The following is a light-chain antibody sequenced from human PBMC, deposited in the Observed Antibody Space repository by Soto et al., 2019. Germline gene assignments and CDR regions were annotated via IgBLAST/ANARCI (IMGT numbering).Light chain of an antibody. CDR1: RSVTSNY. J-gene: IGKJ5*01. V-gene: IGKV3-20*01. Sequence: ILLTQSPGTLSLSPGERATLSCWASRSVTSNYLAWYQQKPGQAPRLLFYGASSRATGTPDRFSGSGSGTDFTLTISRLEPEDFAVYYCQQYGTSITFGQGTRLEIK. CDR2: GAS. CDR3: QQYGTSIT.